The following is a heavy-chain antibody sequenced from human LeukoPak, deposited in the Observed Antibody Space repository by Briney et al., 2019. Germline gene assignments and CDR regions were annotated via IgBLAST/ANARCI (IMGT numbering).Heavy chain of an antibody. CDR2: IYTSESI. CDR3: ARRRTTGTTGYFDY. CDR1: GGSISTYY. J-gene: IGHJ4*02. Sequence: SETLSLTCNVPGGSISTYYWSWIRQPPAKGLEWIGYIYTSESINYNPSLKSRVTISVDTAKNQFSLMLSSVTAADTAFDYCARRRTTGTTGYFDYWGRGILVTVSS. D-gene: IGHD1-1*01. V-gene: IGHV4-4*09.